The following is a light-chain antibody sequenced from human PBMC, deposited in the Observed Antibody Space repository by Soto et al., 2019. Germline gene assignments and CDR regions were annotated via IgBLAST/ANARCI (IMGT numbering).Light chain of an antibody. CDR2: GNS. J-gene: IGLJ1*01. Sequence: QSVLAQPPSVSGAPGQNVPISCTGSSSNIGAGYDLHWYQQLPGTAPKLLLYGNSNRPSGVPDRFSGSKSGTSASLAITGLQAEDEADYYCQSYDSSLSAYVFGTGTKVTVL. V-gene: IGLV1-40*01. CDR3: QSYDSSLSAYV. CDR1: SSNIGAGYD.